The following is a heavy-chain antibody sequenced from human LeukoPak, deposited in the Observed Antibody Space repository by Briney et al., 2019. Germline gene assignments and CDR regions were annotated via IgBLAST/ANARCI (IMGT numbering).Heavy chain of an antibody. V-gene: IGHV1-46*03. CDR1: GYTFTSYY. J-gene: IGHJ4*02. Sequence: ASVKVSCKTSGYTFTSYYMHWMRQAPGQGFEWVGMINPNGGGTSSAQKFQGRVTLTRDTSTSTVYMDLSSLRSEDTAIHYCARRGGCISTSCNLDYWGQGTLVTVSS. CDR2: INPNGGGT. D-gene: IGHD2-2*01. CDR3: ARRGGCISTSCNLDY.